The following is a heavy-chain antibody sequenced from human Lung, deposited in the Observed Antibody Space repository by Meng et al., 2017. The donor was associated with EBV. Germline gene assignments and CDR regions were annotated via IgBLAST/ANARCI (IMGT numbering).Heavy chain of an antibody. CDR2: INPNSGGA. J-gene: IGHJ2*01. CDR3: AREGLVGDLRYFDL. D-gene: IGHD3-16*01. CDR1: AYTFAGYY. Sequence: VQLGQSGAEVKKPGASVKVSCKASAYTFAGYYMHWVRQAPGQGLEWMGRINPNSGGANYAQKFQGRVTMTRDTSISTAYMELSRLRSDDTAVYYCAREGLVGDLRYFDLWGRGTLVTVSS. V-gene: IGHV1-2*06.